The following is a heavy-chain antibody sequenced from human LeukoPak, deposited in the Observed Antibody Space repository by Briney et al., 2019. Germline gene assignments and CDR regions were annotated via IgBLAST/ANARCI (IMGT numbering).Heavy chain of an antibody. J-gene: IGHJ4*02. CDR3: ARGFLTMRGDGPTFDH. Sequence: PGGSLRLSCAASGFTFSNYDMEWVRQPPGKLLEWVSHIGTGGDTYYPTPVKGRFTVSRENAKNSLYLQMSSLRVEDTAVYYCARGFLTMRGDGPTFDHWGQGILVTVSS. CDR1: GFTFSNYD. V-gene: IGHV3-13*01. CDR2: IGTGGDT. D-gene: IGHD3-10*01.